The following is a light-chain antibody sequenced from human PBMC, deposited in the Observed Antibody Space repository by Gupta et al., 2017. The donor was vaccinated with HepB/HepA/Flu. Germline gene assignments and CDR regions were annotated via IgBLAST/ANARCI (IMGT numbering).Light chain of an antibody. V-gene: IGLV2-14*01. CDR3: SSYTSTSTLYV. Sequence: QSALTQPASVSGSPGQSITISCTGTSSDVGGYNYVSWYQQHPGKAPKLMIPDVNNRPSGVSNRFSGSKSGNTASLTISGLQAEDEAGYYCSSYTSTSTLYVFGIGTKVTVL. J-gene: IGLJ1*01. CDR2: DVN. CDR1: SSDVGGYNY.